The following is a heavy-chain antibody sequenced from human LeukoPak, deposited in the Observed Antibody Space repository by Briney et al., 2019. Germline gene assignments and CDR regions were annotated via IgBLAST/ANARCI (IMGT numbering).Heavy chain of an antibody. D-gene: IGHD2-2*01. V-gene: IGHV3-7*01. CDR2: IKQDGSEK. CDR1: GFTFSSYA. J-gene: IGHJ4*02. CDR3: ARDLGLGYCSSTSCYDGDY. Sequence: GGSLRLSCAASGFTFSSYAMNWVRQAPGKGLEWVANIKQDGSEKYYVDSVKGRFTISRDNAKNSLYLQMNSLRAEDTAVYYCARDLGLGYCSSTSCYDGDYWGQGTLVTVSS.